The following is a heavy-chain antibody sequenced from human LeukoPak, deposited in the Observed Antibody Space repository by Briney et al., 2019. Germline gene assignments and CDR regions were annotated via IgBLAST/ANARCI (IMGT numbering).Heavy chain of an antibody. CDR1: GFSFSNFA. D-gene: IGHD4-23*01. J-gene: IGHJ3*02. Sequence: PGGSLRLSCAASGFSFSNFAMNWVRQAPGKGLEWVSSIRGNGASTYYAASVKGRFVISRDNSNSTLYLQMMGLRAEDTAVYYCAKDFDTTVVLDAFDMWGQGTLVAVSS. CDR3: AKDFDTTVVLDAFDM. CDR2: IRGNGAST. V-gene: IGHV3-23*01.